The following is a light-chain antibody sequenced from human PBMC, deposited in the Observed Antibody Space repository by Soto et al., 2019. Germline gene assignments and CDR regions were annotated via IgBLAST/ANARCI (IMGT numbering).Light chain of an antibody. CDR2: WAS. CDR1: QGITNR. J-gene: IGKJ1*01. CDR3: QQYYSLPRT. Sequence: DIQMTQSPSSVSASVGDRVTITCRASQGITNRLAWYQQKPGKAPKLIIYWASIRESGVPDRFSGSGSGTNFTLTISSLQAEDVAVYYCQQYYSLPRTFGQGTKVDIK. V-gene: IGKV1D-16*01.